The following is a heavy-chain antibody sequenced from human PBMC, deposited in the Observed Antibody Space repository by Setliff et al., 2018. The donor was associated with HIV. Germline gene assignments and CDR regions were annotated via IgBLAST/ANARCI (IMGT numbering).Heavy chain of an antibody. J-gene: IGHJ4*02. CDR3: ARGPQYNFWGGYLGL. Sequence: GESLKISCVASGLTFSNYWMHWVRQAPGKGPVWVSRIDSDGSDTDYADSVRGRFTISRDNAKNTLYLQMASLRAEDTAVYYCARGPQYNFWGGYLGLWGRGTLVTVSS. V-gene: IGHV3-74*01. CDR1: GLTFSNYW. D-gene: IGHD3-3*01. CDR2: IDSDGSDT.